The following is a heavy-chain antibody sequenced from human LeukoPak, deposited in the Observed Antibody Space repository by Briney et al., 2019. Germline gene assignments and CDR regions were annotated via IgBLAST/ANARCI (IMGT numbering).Heavy chain of an antibody. D-gene: IGHD2-2*01. CDR3: ASSSWANYYYYYYMDV. J-gene: IGHJ6*03. Sequence: PGGSLRLSCAASGFTFSTYGMHWVRQAPGKGLEWVAFIRYDGGSKYYADSVKGRFTISKDNSNNTLYLQMNSLRAEDTAVYYCASSSWANYYYYYYMDVWGKGTTVTVSS. CDR1: GFTFSTYG. V-gene: IGHV3-30*02. CDR2: IRYDGGSK.